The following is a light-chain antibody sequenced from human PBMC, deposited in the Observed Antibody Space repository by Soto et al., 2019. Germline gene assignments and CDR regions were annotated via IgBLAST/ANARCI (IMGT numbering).Light chain of an antibody. V-gene: IGKV3-20*01. CDR2: GTS. Sequence: EIVLTQSPGTLSLSPGERATLSCRASQSVRSNYLAWYQQKPGQAPSLLIYGTSGRTGGTPDRVTGSGSGTDFTLNISRLEPEDFAVYFCQQYGDSPGTFGQGTKLEIK. CDR3: QQYGDSPGT. CDR1: QSVRSNY. J-gene: IGKJ2*01.